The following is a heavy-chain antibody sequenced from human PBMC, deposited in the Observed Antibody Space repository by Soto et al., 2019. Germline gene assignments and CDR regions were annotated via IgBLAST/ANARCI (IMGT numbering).Heavy chain of an antibody. CDR2: ISSNGGST. D-gene: IGHD5-18*01. Sequence: GGSLRLSCSASGFTFSSYAMHWVRQAPGKGLECVSAISSNGGSTYYADSVKGRFTISRDNSKNTLYLQMSSLRAEDSAVYYCVKIQTRGSFDYWGQGTLVTVSS. J-gene: IGHJ4*02. V-gene: IGHV3-64D*08. CDR3: VKIQTRGSFDY. CDR1: GFTFSSYA.